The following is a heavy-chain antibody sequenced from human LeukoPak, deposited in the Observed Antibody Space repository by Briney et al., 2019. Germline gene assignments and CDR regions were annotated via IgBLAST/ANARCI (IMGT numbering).Heavy chain of an antibody. V-gene: IGHV4-59*01. D-gene: IGHD3-10*01. J-gene: IGHJ4*02. CDR3: ARDLGPYYYGSGSYFDY. CDR1: GGSISSYY. Sequence: SETLSLTCTVSGGSISSYYWSWIRQPPGKGLEWIGYIYYSGSTNYNPSLKSRVTISVDTSKNQFSLKLSSVTAADTAVYYCARDLGPYYYGSGSYFDYWGQGTLVTDSS. CDR2: IYYSGST.